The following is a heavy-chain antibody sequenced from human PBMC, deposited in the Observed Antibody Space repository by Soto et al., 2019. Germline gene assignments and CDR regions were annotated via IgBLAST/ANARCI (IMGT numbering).Heavy chain of an antibody. J-gene: IGHJ4*01. D-gene: IGHD2-2*01. CDR2: ISAYSGNT. CDR1: GYTFTSYG. CDR3: ARQPWAAAIEN. Sequence: VSVKVSCKASGYTFTSYGFTWVRQAPRQGLEWMGWISAYSGNTNYAQKFQGRVTMTTDTSTSTAYMELGSLRIDDTAVYYCARQPWAAAIENWGQGTLVT. V-gene: IGHV1-18*01.